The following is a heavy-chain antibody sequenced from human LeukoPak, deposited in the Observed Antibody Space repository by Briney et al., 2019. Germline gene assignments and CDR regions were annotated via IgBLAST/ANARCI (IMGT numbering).Heavy chain of an antibody. J-gene: IGHJ4*02. CDR3: ARVGDYYDSGGYFG. D-gene: IGHD3-22*01. V-gene: IGHV1-69*06. CDR2: IIPIFGTA. Sequence: SVKVSCKASGGTFSSYAISWVRQAPGQGLEWMGRIIPIFGTANYAQKFQGRVTITADKSTSTAYMELSSLRSEDTAVYYCARVGDYYDSGGYFGWGQGTLVTVSS. CDR1: GGTFSSYA.